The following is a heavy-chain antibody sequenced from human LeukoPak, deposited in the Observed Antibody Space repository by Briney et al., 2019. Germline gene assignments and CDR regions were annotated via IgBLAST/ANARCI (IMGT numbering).Heavy chain of an antibody. D-gene: IGHD3-16*01. CDR2: MYYSGST. V-gene: IGHV4-39*01. CDR3: ARQDHQFGWFDP. J-gene: IGHJ5*02. CDR1: GGSVSSSSYY. Sequence: SETLSLTCSVSGGSVSSSSYYWGWIRQPPGQGLEWIATMYYSGSTNYNPSLKSRVTISVDTSKNQLSLKLSSVTAADTAVYYCARQDHQFGWFDPWGQGTLVTVSS.